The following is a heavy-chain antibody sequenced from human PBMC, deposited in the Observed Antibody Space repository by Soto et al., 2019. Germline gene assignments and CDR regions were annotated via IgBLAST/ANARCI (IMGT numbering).Heavy chain of an antibody. D-gene: IGHD2-2*01. CDR1: GFTFSQFP. CDR3: ARDKGSSSWHSFDH. Sequence: PGGSLRLSCAASGFTFSQFPMNWVRQAPGKGLGWISYISTGSSAIHYADSVRGRFTIFRDEATNSLYLQMNSLRAEDTAVYYCARDKGSSSWHSFDHWGQGTLVTVSS. CDR2: ISTGSSAI. J-gene: IGHJ4*02. V-gene: IGHV3-48*01.